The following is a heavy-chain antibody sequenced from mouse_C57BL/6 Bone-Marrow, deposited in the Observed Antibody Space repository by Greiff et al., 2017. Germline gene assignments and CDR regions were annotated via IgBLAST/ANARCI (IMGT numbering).Heavy chain of an antibody. CDR3: ARDDYYGSSDRY. Sequence: EVLLVESGGGLVKPGGSLKLSCAASGFTFSSYAMSWVRQTPEKRLEWVATISDGGSYTYYPDNVKGRFTISRDNAKNNLYLQRSHLKSEDTAMYYCARDDYYGSSDRYWGQGTTLTVSS. CDR2: ISDGGSYT. D-gene: IGHD1-1*01. J-gene: IGHJ2*01. CDR1: GFTFSSYA. V-gene: IGHV5-4*01.